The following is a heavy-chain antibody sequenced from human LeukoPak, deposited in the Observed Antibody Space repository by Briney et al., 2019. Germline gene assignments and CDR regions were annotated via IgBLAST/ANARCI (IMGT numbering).Heavy chain of an antibody. D-gene: IGHD2-8*02. Sequence: PSETLSLTCTVFGGSISSYYWSWIRQPPGKGLEWIAYISDIGSINYNPSLKSRVTISLDTSKNQFSLKLSSVTAADAAVYYCAGHHPRNTVDFWGQGTLVTVSS. V-gene: IGHV4-59*08. CDR3: AGHHPRNTVDF. CDR2: ISDIGSI. CDR1: GGSISSYY. J-gene: IGHJ4*02.